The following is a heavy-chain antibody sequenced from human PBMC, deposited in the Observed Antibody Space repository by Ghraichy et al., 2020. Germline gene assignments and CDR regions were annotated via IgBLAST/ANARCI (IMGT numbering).Heavy chain of an antibody. CDR1: GASIISGAYY. CDR2: VYHSGGS. CDR3: ARHVNSGGWHRAFFDD. J-gene: IGHJ4*02. D-gene: IGHD6-19*01. Sequence: SETLSLTCTVSGASIISGAYYWAWIRQPPGMGLEWIASVYHSGGSYHKPSLQSRVTISVDTSKNQFSLRLTSVTAADTAVYYCARHVNSGGWHRAFFDDWGQGALVTVSS. V-gene: IGHV4-39*01.